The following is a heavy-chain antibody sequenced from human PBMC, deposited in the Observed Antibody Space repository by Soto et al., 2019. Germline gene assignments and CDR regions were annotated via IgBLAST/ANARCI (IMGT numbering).Heavy chain of an antibody. J-gene: IGHJ5*02. CDR1: VGYINSYY. CDR2: IYYSGST. CDR3: ARYSSGWNNWFDP. Sequence: SETLSLTCTVSVGYINSYYWSWIRQPPGKGLEWIGYIYYSGSTNYNPSLKSRVTISVDTRKSQFSLKLSSVTAADTAMYYCARYSSGWNNWFDPWGLGTLVSVYS. V-gene: IGHV4-59*01. D-gene: IGHD6-19*01.